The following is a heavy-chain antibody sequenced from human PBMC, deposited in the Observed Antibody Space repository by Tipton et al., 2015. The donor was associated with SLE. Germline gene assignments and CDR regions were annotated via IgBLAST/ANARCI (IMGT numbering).Heavy chain of an antibody. J-gene: IGHJ4*02. D-gene: IGHD2-15*01. CDR2: INHSGST. Sequence: TLSLTCAVYGGSFSGYYGSWIRQPPGKGLEWIGEINHSGSTNYDPSLKSRVTISVDTSKNQFSLKLSSVTAADTAVYYCARGLTQSPDYWGQGTLVTVSS. CDR3: ARGLTQSPDY. V-gene: IGHV4-34*01. CDR1: GGSFSGYY.